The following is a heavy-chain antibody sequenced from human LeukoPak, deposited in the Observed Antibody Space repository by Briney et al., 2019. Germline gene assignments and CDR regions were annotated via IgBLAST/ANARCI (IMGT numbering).Heavy chain of an antibody. Sequence: GASVKVSCKASGYTFSDYHMHWVRQAPGQGLEWMGRINPNRGVTNYAQKLQDRVTMTRDTSISTAYMELSGLRSDDTAVYYCARNPYDDYLPDYWGQGTLVTVSS. J-gene: IGHJ4*02. D-gene: IGHD4-17*01. V-gene: IGHV1-2*06. CDR1: GYTFSDYH. CDR3: ARNPYDDYLPDY. CDR2: INPNRGVT.